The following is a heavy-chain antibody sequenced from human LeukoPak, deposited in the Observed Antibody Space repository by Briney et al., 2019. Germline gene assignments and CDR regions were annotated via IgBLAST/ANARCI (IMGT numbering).Heavy chain of an antibody. J-gene: IGHJ3*02. Sequence: PSQTLSLTCTVSGDSISSGDYYWSWIRQPAGKGLEWIGSIYYSGSTYYNPSLKSRVTISVDTSKNQFSLKLSSVTAADTAVYYCARDTYYYDSSGRLYAFDIWGQGTMVTVSS. D-gene: IGHD3-22*01. CDR3: ARDTYYYDSSGRLYAFDI. CDR2: IYYSGST. V-gene: IGHV4-61*02. CDR1: GDSISSGDYY.